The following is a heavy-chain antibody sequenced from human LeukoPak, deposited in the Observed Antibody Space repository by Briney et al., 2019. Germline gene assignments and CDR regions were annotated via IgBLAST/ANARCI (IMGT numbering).Heavy chain of an antibody. CDR2: ISSSGSTI. CDR1: GFSFSSYD. Sequence: GGSLRLSCAASGFSFSSYDMNWVRQAPGKGLEWVSYISSSGSTIYYADSVKGRSTISRNNAKNSLYLQMNSLRAEDTAVYYCARESSSSWSSNFDYWGQGTLVTVSS. V-gene: IGHV3-48*03. J-gene: IGHJ4*02. D-gene: IGHD6-13*01. CDR3: ARESSSSWSSNFDY.